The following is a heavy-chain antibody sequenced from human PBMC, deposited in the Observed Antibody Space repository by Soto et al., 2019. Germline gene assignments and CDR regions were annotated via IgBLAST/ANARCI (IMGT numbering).Heavy chain of an antibody. V-gene: IGHV5-51*01. CDR2: IYPGDSDT. CDR3: ARQYCESDYYDVMDV. J-gene: IGHJ6*02. CDR1: GYSFTSYW. D-gene: IGHD2-21*01. Sequence: GESLKISRKGSGYSFTSYWIGWLRQMPWKGLEWVGIIYPGDSDTRYSPSFQGQVTISADKSISTAYVQWSSLKASDTAMYYCARQYCESDYYDVMDVSGQGSTVIVS.